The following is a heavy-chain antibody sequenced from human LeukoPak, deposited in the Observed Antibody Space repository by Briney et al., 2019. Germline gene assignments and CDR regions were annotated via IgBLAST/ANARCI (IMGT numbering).Heavy chain of an antibody. CDR3: AKWGDYDVLSGYYVSDF. Sequence: GGSLRLSCAASGFIFSNYAMYWVRQAPGKGLEWVSAISGRSDNTYYADSVKGRFTLSRDSSKNTLYLQMNSLRADDTAVYYCAKWGDYDVLSGYYVSDFWGQGTLVTVSS. D-gene: IGHD3-9*01. CDR2: ISGRSDNT. J-gene: IGHJ4*02. CDR1: GFIFSNYA. V-gene: IGHV3-23*01.